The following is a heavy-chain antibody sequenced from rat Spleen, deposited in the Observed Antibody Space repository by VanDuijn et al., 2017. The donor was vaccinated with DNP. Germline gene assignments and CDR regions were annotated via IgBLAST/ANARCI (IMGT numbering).Heavy chain of an antibody. V-gene: IGHV2-27*01. CDR1: GFSLTNYH. CDR3: ARFGY. D-gene: IGHD4-6*01. Sequence: QVQLKESGPGLVQPSQTLSLTCTVSGFSLTNYHVYWIRQSPGKGLEWMGRIQSGGSRDYNSALKSRLSISRDTSKSQVFLKMNSVQTEDTAMYFCARFGYWGQGVMVTVSS. J-gene: IGHJ2*01. CDR2: IQSGGSR.